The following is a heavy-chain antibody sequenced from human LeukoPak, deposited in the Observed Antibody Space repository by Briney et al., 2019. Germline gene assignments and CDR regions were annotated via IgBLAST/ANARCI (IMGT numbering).Heavy chain of an antibody. Sequence: TGGSLRLSCAASGFTFSSYAMSWVRQAPGKGLEWVSAISGGGITYYADSVKGRFTISRDNSKNTLYLQMSSLRAEDTAVYYCAKDTFSESRYGVLDSWGQGTLVTVSS. CDR1: GFTFSSYA. CDR3: AKDTFSESRYGVLDS. V-gene: IGHV3-23*01. CDR2: ISGGGIT. D-gene: IGHD3-10*01. J-gene: IGHJ4*02.